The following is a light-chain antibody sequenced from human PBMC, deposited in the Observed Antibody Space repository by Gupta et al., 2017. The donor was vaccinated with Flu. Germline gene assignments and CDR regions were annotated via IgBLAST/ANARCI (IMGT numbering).Light chain of an antibody. Sequence: SPDTLSASPGERVTLSCRASESVGSNLAWYQQKPGQAPRLLIYGASTRATDIPGRFSGSGSGIEFSLTITSLQSEDFALYYCQEYKDWPRTFGPGTKVDLK. CDR3: QEYKDWPRT. V-gene: IGKV3-15*01. CDR1: ESVGSN. CDR2: GAS. J-gene: IGKJ3*01.